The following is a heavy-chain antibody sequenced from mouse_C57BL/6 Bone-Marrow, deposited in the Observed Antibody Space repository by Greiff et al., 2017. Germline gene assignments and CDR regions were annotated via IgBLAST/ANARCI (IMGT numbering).Heavy chain of an antibody. CDR3: ARHEGLRPFGG. V-gene: IGHV5-12*01. J-gene: IGHJ2*01. CDR2: ISNGGGST. D-gene: IGHD2-4*01. Sequence: EVQRVESGGGLVQPGGSLKLSCAASGFTFSDYYMSWVRQTPEKRLEWVAYISNGGGSTYYPDTVKGRFTISRDNAKNTLYLQMSRLKSEDTAMYYCARHEGLRPFGGWGKGTTLTVST. CDR1: GFTFSDYY.